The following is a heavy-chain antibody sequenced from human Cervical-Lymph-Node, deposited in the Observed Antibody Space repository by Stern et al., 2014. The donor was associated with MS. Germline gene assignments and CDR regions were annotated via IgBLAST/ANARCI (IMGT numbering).Heavy chain of an antibody. J-gene: IGHJ4*02. CDR2: ISYDGSTK. CDR1: GYTFSSYP. V-gene: IGHV3-30*01. Sequence: VQLVESGGGVVQPGRSLRLSCAASGYTFSSYPMHWVRQAPGKGLEWVAVISYDGSTKNYAESVKGLFTISRDNSKNTVYLQMNSLRADDTAVYYCATPVAAVTTYYWGQGTLVTVSS. D-gene: IGHD4-17*01. CDR3: ATPVAAVTTYY.